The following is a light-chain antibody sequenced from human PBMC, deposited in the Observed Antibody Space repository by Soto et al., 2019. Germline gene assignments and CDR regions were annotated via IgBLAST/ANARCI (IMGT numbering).Light chain of an antibody. CDR3: QQYNNWPRT. CDR2: GAS. CDR1: QSISSN. J-gene: IGKJ1*01. Sequence: EIVMTQSPASLSLSPGEIATLSFIASQSISSNLAWYQQKPGQAPRLLIYGASTRATGIPARFSGSGSGTEFTLTISSLQSEDFAVYYCQQYNNWPRTFGQGTKVDI. V-gene: IGKV3-15*01.